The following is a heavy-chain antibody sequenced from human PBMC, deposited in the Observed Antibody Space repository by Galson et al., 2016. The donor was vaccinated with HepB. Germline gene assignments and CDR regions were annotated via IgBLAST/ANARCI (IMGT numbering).Heavy chain of an antibody. V-gene: IGHV3-53*01. J-gene: IGHJ3*01. CDR2: IHSGGDT. CDR3: VRDTWKWGYNSASDAFDL. CDR1: GFTVSSNY. D-gene: IGHD1-1*01. Sequence: SLRLSCAASGFTVSSNYMSWVRRAPGKGLEWVSVIHSGGDTYYGDSVEGRFTISRDNSKNTVYLHMNSLRAEDTAVYYCVRDTWKWGYNSASDAFDLWGHGTMVTVSS.